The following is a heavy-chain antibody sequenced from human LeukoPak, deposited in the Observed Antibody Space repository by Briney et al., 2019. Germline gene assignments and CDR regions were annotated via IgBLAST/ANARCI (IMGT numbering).Heavy chain of an antibody. CDR3: AREGVIWPPKFDY. CDR2: ISSSSSYI. V-gene: IGHV3-21*01. CDR1: GFTFSSYS. D-gene: IGHD2/OR15-2a*01. J-gene: IGHJ4*02. Sequence: GGSLRLSCAASGFTFSSYSMNWVRQAPGKGLEWVSSISSSSSYIYYADSVKGRFTISRDNAKNSLYLQMNSLRAEDTAVYYCAREGVIWPPKFDYWGQGTLVTVSS.